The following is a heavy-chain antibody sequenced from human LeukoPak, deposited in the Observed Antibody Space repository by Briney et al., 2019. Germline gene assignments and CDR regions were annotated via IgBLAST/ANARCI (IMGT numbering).Heavy chain of an antibody. V-gene: IGHV4-30-2*01. CDR1: GGSISSGGYS. Sequence: SETLSLTCAVSGGSISSGGYSWSWIRQPPGKGLEWIGYIYHSGSTYYNPSLKSRVTISVDRSKNQFSLKLSSVTAAYTAVYYCARGWSCGGDFYPAILDYWGQGTLVTVSS. J-gene: IGHJ4*02. D-gene: IGHD2-21*02. CDR3: ARGWSCGGDFYPAILDY. CDR2: IYHSGST.